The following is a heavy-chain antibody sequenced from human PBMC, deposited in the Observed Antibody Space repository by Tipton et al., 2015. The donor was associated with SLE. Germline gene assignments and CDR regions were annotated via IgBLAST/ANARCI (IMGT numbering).Heavy chain of an antibody. CDR2: SNPGGRS. CDR1: GGSVSGYY. J-gene: IGHJ5*02. Sequence: TLSLTCVVYGGSVSGYYWTWIRQSPGKGLEWVGESNPGGRSNYNPSLQSRVTISVDSSKNEVSLKLTSVTAADTAVYYCAREHGIGCSSYSCFAGWFDPWGQGSPVTVSS. D-gene: IGHD4-11*01. CDR3: AREHGIGCSSYSCFAGWFDP. V-gene: IGHV4-34*01.